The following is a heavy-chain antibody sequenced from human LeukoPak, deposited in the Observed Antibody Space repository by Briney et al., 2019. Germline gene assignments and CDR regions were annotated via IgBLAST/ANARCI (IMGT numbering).Heavy chain of an antibody. D-gene: IGHD1-20*01. CDR2: ISYDGSNK. Sequence: PGGSLRLAWAAAGINVRSDAMHWGRQAPGKGREWGAVISYDGSNKYYVDSVKGRFTISRDNSKNTLYRQMNSLRAEDTAVYYCAKVAYNWISYGPFDYWGKGTLVTVSS. V-gene: IGHV3-30*04. CDR3: AKVAYNWISYGPFDY. CDR1: GINVRSDA. J-gene: IGHJ4*02.